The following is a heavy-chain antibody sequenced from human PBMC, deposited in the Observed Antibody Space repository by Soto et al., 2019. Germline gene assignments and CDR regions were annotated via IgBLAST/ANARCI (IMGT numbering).Heavy chain of an antibody. D-gene: IGHD4-17*01. CDR3: ARRSTVTRSYYYYGMDV. CDR2: ISAYNGNT. J-gene: IGHJ6*02. CDR1: GYTFTSYG. V-gene: IGHV1-18*04. Sequence: QVQLVQSGAEVKKPGASVKVSCKASGYTFTSYGISWVRQAPGQGLEWMGWISAYNGNTNHAQKLQGRVTMTTDTSTSTAYMELRSLRSDDTAVYYCARRSTVTRSYYYYGMDVWGQGTTVTVSS.